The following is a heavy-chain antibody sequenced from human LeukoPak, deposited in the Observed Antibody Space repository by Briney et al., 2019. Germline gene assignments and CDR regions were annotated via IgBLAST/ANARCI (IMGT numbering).Heavy chain of an antibody. J-gene: IGHJ4*02. D-gene: IGHD1-1*01. Sequence: SETLSLTCAVYGGSFSGYYWSWIRQPPGKGLEWIGEINHSGSTNYNPSLKSRVTISVDTSKNQFSLKLSSVTAADTAVYYCARDLEGTGSAYYWGQGTLVTVSS. CDR1: GGSFSGYY. CDR3: ARDLEGTGSAYY. CDR2: INHSGST. V-gene: IGHV4-34*01.